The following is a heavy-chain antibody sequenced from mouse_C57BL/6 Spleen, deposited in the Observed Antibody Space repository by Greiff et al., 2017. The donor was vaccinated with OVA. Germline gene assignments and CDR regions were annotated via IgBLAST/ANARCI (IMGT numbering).Heavy chain of an antibody. CDR1: GYTFTDYY. D-gene: IGHD2-4*01. V-gene: IGHV1-26*01. CDR3: ARRAYDYVYAMGY. Sequence: VQLKQSGPELVKPGASVKISCKASGYTFTDYYMNWVKQSHGKSLEWIGDINPNNGGTSYNQKFKGKATLTVDKSSSTAYMELRSLTSEYSAVYYCARRAYDYVYAMGYWGQGTSVTVSS. J-gene: IGHJ4*01. CDR2: INPNNGGT.